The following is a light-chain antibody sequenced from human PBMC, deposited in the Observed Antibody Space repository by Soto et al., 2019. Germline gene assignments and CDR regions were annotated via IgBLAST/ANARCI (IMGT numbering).Light chain of an antibody. Sequence: EIVLTQSPGPLSLSPGERATLSCRASQSVSRYLAWYQQKPGQAPRLLIYGASSRATGIPDRFTGSGSGTDFTLTSSRLEPEDFAVYYCQQYGDSPRTFGPGTKVDIK. CDR2: GAS. CDR1: QSVSRY. CDR3: QQYGDSPRT. V-gene: IGKV3-20*01. J-gene: IGKJ3*01.